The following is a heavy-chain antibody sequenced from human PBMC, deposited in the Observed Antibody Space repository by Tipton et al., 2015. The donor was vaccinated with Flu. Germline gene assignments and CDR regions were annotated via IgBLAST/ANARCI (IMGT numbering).Heavy chain of an antibody. D-gene: IGHD5-18*01. CDR3: ARSGYAYGLYFFDY. CDR1: GEALGSSYY. Sequence: GEALGSSYYWAWIRQPPGRGLEWIGNIHTSAGTYYNTSLKSRVTLSVDTSKNHLSLKLTSVTAADTAAYYCARSGYAYGLYFFDYWGQGTLVTVSS. CDR2: IHTSAGT. J-gene: IGHJ4*02. V-gene: IGHV4-28*01.